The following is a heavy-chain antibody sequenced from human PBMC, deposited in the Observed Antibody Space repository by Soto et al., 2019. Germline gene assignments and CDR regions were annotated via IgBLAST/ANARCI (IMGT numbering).Heavy chain of an antibody. V-gene: IGHV1-3*01. CDR3: ARRFMITFGGVIVTHYGMDV. J-gene: IGHJ6*02. CDR2: INAGNGNT. Sequence: ASVKVSCKASGYTFTSYAMHWVRQAPGQRLEWMGWINAGNGNTKYSQKFQGRVTITRDTSASTAYMELGSLRSEDTAVYYCARRFMITFGGVIVTHYGMDVWGQGTTVTVSS. CDR1: GYTFTSYA. D-gene: IGHD3-16*02.